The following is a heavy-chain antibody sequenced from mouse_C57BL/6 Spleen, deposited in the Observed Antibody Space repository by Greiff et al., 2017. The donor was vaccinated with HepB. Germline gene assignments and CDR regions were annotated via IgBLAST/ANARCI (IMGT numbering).Heavy chain of an antibody. CDR2: INYDGSST. Sequence: EVKLMESEGGLVQPGSSMKLSCTASGFSFSDYYMAWVRQVPEKGLEWVANINYDGSSTYYLDSLKSRFIISRDNAKNILYLQMSSLKSEDTATYYCARVGWLPAMDYWGQGTSVTVSS. CDR3: ARVGWLPAMDY. J-gene: IGHJ4*01. V-gene: IGHV5-16*01. D-gene: IGHD2-3*01. CDR1: GFSFSDYY.